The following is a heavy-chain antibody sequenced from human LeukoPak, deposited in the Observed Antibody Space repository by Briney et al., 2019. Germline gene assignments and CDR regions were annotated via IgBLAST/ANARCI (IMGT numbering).Heavy chain of an antibody. CDR2: INPNSGGT. J-gene: IGHJ4*02. D-gene: IGHD2-15*01. CDR3: ARDSPYCSGGSCYSESFDY. Sequence: GASVKVSCKASGYTFTGYYMHWVRQAPGQGLEWMGWINPNSGGTNYAQKFQGWVTMTRDTSISTAYMALSRLRSDDTAVYYCARDSPYCSGGSCYSESFDYWGQGTLVTVSS. CDR1: GYTFTGYY. V-gene: IGHV1-2*04.